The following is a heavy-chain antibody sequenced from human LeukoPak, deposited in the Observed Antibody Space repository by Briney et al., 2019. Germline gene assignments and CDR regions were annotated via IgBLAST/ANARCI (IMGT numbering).Heavy chain of an antibody. CDR3: ARARLFDY. J-gene: IGHJ4*02. CDR1: GFTFSSYA. Sequence: GGSLRLSCAASGFTFSSYAMHWVRQAPGKGLEWVAVISYDGSNKYYADSVKGRFTISRDNPKNTLYLQMNSLRAEDTAVYYCARARLFDYWGQGTLVTVSS. CDR2: ISYDGSNK. V-gene: IGHV3-30*04.